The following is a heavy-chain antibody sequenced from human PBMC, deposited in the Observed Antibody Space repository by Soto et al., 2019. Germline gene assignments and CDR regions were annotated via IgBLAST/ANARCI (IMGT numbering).Heavy chain of an antibody. D-gene: IGHD2-8*01. CDR3: ARLQYCSHGLCSRYSGPYDY. CDR1: GDSLTNGNYY. CDR2: IFYSGST. V-gene: IGHV4-31*03. J-gene: IGHJ4*02. Sequence: TLSLTCSVSGDSLTNGNYYWTWTRQHPGKGLEWLGYIFYSGSTYYNPSLESRLTISVDTSKNQFSLKLRSVTAADTAVYYCARLQYCSHGLCSRYSGPYDYWGQGSLVTVSS.